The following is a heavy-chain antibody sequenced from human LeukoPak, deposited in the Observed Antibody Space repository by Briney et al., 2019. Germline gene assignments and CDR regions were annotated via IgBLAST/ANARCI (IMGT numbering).Heavy chain of an antibody. V-gene: IGHV4-61*02. D-gene: IGHD3-22*01. J-gene: IGHJ3*02. Sequence: SQTLSLTCTVSGGSLSSGSYYWSWIRQPAGKGLEWIGRIYTSGSTNYNPSLKSRVTISVDTSKNQFSLKLSSVTAADTAVYYCARARYYYDSSGYAFDIWGQGTMVTVSS. CDR3: ARARYYYDSSGYAFDI. CDR1: GGSLSSGSYY. CDR2: IYTSGST.